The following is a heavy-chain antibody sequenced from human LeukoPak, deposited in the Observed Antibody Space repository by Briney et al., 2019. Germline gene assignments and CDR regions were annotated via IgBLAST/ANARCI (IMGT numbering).Heavy chain of an antibody. V-gene: IGHV3-30*03. CDR3: TTVPSTSSWYRIHY. J-gene: IGHJ4*02. Sequence: TGGSLRLSCAASGFTFSTYGMHWVRQAPGKGLEWLAVIEYDGSNIHYTDSVKGRFTISRDNSKKTLYLQMNSLRAEDTAVYYCTTVPSTSSWYRIHYWGQGTLVTVSS. D-gene: IGHD6-13*01. CDR2: IEYDGSNI. CDR1: GFTFSTYG.